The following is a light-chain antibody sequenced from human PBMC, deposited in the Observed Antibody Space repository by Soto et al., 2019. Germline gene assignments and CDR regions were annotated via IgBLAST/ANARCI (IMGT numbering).Light chain of an antibody. Sequence: QSVLTQPPSVSGAPGQRVTISCTGSSSNIGTGYDVHWYQHLPGTAPKLLIYGNTNRPSGVPDRFSCSKSGTSASLALTGLQAEDEADYYCQSYDSSLSGYVFGTGTKLTVL. CDR3: QSYDSSLSGYV. CDR1: SSNIGTGYD. V-gene: IGLV1-40*01. J-gene: IGLJ1*01. CDR2: GNT.